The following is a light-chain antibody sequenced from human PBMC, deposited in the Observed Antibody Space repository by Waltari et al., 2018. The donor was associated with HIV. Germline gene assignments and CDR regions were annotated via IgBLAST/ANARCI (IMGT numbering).Light chain of an antibody. CDR3: NSRDSSGPAMEV. CDR2: GKN. J-gene: IGLJ3*02. CDR1: SLRSYY. V-gene: IGLV3-19*01. Sequence: SSELTQDPAVSVALGQTVRITCQGDSLRSYYASWYQQKPGQAPVLVIYGKNNRPSGIPDRFSGSSSGNTASLTITGAQAEDEADYYCNSRDSSGPAMEVFGGGTKLTVL.